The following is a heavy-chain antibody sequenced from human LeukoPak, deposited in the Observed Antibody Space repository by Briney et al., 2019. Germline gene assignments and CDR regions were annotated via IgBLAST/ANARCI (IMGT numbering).Heavy chain of an antibody. V-gene: IGHV3-33*06. D-gene: IGHD3-22*01. J-gene: IGHJ4*02. Sequence: GRSLRLSCAASGFTFGSYGMHWVRQAPGKGLEWVAVIWYEGSNEYYADSVKGRFTISRDNSKNTLYLQMNSLRAEDTAVYYCAKDVYYDSSGYADYWGQGTLVTVSS. CDR3: AKDVYYDSSGYADY. CDR1: GFTFGSYG. CDR2: IWYEGSNE.